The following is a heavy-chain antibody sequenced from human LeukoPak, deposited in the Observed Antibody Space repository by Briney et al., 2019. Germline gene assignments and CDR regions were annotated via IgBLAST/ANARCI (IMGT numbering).Heavy chain of an antibody. CDR1: GFTFGDYA. D-gene: IGHD3-10*01. J-gene: IGHJ6*02. Sequence: GGSLRLSCTASGFTFGDYAMSWVRQAPGKGLEWVGFIRSKAYGGTTEYAASVKGRFTISRDDSKSIAYLQMNSLKTEDTAVYYCTRTVEHGVIGGYYYYYGMDVWGQGTTVTVS. CDR2: IRSKAYGGTT. CDR3: TRTVEHGVIGGYYYYYGMDV. V-gene: IGHV3-49*04.